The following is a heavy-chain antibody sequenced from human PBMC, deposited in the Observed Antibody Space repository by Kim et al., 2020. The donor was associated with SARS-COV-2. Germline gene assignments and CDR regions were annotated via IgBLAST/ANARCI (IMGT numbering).Heavy chain of an antibody. D-gene: IGHD1-1*01. J-gene: IGHJ4*02. CDR3: AKAGTHPHYFDY. CDR1: GFTFNNYA. V-gene: IGHV3-30*18. CDR2: ISYDGTNK. Sequence: GGSLRLSCAASGFTFNNYAIHWVRQAPGKGLEWVAVISYDGTNKFYADSVKGRFTISRDNCENTLYLQMNSLRAEDTAIYYCAKAGTHPHYFDYWGQGTLVTVYS.